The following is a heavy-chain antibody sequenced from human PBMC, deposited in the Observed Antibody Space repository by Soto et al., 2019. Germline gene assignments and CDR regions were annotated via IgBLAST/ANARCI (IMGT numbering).Heavy chain of an antibody. CDR3: ARRVAAAGKGTNWFDP. D-gene: IGHD6-13*01. V-gene: IGHV4-59*08. Sequence: SETMSLTCTVSGGTISSYYWSWIRQPPGKGLEWIGYIYYSGSTNYNPSLKSRVTISVDTSKNQFSLKLSSVTAADTAVYYCARRVAAAGKGTNWFDPWGQGTLVTSPQ. CDR1: GGTISSYY. J-gene: IGHJ5*02. CDR2: IYYSGST.